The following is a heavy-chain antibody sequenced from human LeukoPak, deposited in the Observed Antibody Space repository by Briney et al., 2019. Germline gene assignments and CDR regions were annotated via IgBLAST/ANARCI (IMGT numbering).Heavy chain of an antibody. CDR3: ARHSTYDNGGYYYGY. CDR2: IYPGDSAT. CDR1: GFTFTSHW. Sequence: PGDSLKISCKGSGFTFTSHWIGWVRQMPEKGLEWMGFIYPGDSATTYSPSFQGQVTISADKSISTAYLQWRGLKASDTAIYYCARHSTYDNGGYYYGYWGQGTLVTVSS. D-gene: IGHD3-22*01. V-gene: IGHV5-51*01. J-gene: IGHJ4*02.